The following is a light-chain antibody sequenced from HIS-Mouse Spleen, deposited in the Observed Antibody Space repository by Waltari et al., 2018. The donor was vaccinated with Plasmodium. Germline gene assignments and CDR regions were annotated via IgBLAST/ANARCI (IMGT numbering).Light chain of an antibody. CDR1: SSSVCGSNS. J-gene: IGLJ1*01. Sequence: QSALTQPASVSGSPGHSITISCTGTSSSVCGSNSVPWYQHHPGKAPKLMIYEVITRPAGVSNRFSGSKSGNTASLTISGLQAEDEADYYCSSYTSSSTLVFGTGTKVTVL. V-gene: IGLV2-14*01. CDR3: SSYTSSSTLV. CDR2: EVI.